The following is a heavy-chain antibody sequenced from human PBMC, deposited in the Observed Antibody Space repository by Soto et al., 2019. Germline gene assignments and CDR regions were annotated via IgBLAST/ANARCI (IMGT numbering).Heavy chain of an antibody. D-gene: IGHD6-19*01. Sequence: QVQLQESGPVLVKPSQTLSLTCTVSGGSISSGGYYWSWIRQHPGRGLEWIGYIYYSGSTYYNPSLKSRVTISVDTSKSQFSLKLSSVTAADTAVYYCATDFTDSSGLTLGMDVWGQGTTVTVSS. J-gene: IGHJ6*02. CDR2: IYYSGST. CDR3: ATDFTDSSGLTLGMDV. CDR1: GGSISSGGYY. V-gene: IGHV4-31*03.